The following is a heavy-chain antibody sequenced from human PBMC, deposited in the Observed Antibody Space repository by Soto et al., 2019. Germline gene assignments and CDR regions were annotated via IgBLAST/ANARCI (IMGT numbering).Heavy chain of an antibody. V-gene: IGHV1-2*02. CDR3: ARTTVPNYYGDS. CDR1: GYTFTGYY. D-gene: IGHD3-22*01. CDR2: MNPNSGAT. Sequence: QVQLVQSGTEVKKPGASVTISCKASGYTFTGYYIHWVRQAPGQGLEWVGWMNPNSGATNSAQKFQDRVTMTRDRSINTAYMELSRLGSDDTAVYYCARTTVPNYYGDSWGQGTPVTVSS. J-gene: IGHJ4*02.